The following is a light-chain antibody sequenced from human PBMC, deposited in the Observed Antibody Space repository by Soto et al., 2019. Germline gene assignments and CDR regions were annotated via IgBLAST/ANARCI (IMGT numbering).Light chain of an antibody. CDR1: TGAVTNVYY. Sequence: QAVVTQEPSLTVSPGGTVTLTCASSTGAVTNVYYPNWFQQKPGQAPRPLLYAISNKHSWTPARFSGSLLGGKAALTLSGVQPEDEAEYICLLLCDGLWVFGGGTQLTVL. CDR3: LLLCDGLWV. V-gene: IGLV7-43*01. J-gene: IGLJ3*02. CDR2: AIS.